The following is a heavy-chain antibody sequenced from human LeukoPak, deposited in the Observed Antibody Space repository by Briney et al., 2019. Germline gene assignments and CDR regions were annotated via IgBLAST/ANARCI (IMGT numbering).Heavy chain of an antibody. J-gene: IGHJ4*02. Sequence: GGSLRLSCAASGFTFSSYAMSWVRQAPGKGLEWVSAISGSGGSTYYADSVKGRFTISRDNSKNTVWLQMNGLRAEDTAIYYCAKDSGGGNCAFDYWGQGTLVTVSS. CDR2: ISGSGGST. D-gene: IGHD4-23*01. CDR3: AKDSGGGNCAFDY. V-gene: IGHV3-23*01. CDR1: GFTFSSYA.